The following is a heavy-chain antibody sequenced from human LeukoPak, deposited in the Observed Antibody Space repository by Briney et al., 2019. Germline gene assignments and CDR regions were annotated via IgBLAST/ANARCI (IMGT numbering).Heavy chain of an antibody. CDR2: IKQDGSEK. CDR1: GFTFSNYA. CDR3: ARVSIAAAGYYFDY. V-gene: IGHV3-7*01. J-gene: IGHJ4*02. Sequence: GGSLRLSCAASGFTFSNYAMHWVRQAPGKGLEWVANIKQDGSEKYYVDSVKGRFTISRDNAKNSLYLQMNSLRAEDTAVYYCARVSIAAAGYYFDYWGQGTLVTVSS. D-gene: IGHD6-13*01.